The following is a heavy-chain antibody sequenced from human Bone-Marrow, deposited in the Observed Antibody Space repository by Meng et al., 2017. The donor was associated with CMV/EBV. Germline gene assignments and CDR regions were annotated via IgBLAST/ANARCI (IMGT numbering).Heavy chain of an antibody. CDR2: IYYSGST. J-gene: IGHJ5*02. V-gene: IGHV4-59*12. Sequence: SETLSLTCTVSGGSINSYYWSWIRQPPGKGLEWIGSIYYSGSTYYNPSLKSRVTISVDTSKNQFSLKLSSVTAADTAVYYCARVVGVAARPVWFDPWGQGTLVTVSS. CDR3: ARVVGVAARPVWFDP. CDR1: GGSINSYY. D-gene: IGHD6-6*01.